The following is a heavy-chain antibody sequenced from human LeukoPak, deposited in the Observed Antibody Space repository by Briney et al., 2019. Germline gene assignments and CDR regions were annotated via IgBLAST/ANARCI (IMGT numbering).Heavy chain of an antibody. CDR3: ARGGRYFDWFIEDY. J-gene: IGHJ4*02. V-gene: IGHV1-18*01. CDR2: ISAYNGNT. D-gene: IGHD3-9*01. CDR1: GYTFTIYG. Sequence: ASVTVSCKASGYTFTIYGISWVRQAPGQGREWMGWISAYNGNTNYAQKLQGRVTMTTDTSTSTAYMELRSLRSDDTAVYYCARGGRYFDWFIEDYWGQGTLVTVSS.